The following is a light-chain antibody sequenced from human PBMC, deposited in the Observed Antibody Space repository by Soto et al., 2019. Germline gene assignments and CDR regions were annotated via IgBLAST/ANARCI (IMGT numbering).Light chain of an antibody. CDR3: SSYTSSSTYV. Sequence: QSALTQPASVSGSPGQSITISCTGTSSDVGGYTYVSWYQQHPGKAPKRMIYEVSNRTSGVSNRFSCSKSGNTASLNIYGLQAEDEGDYYCSSYTSSSTYVSGTGTKETVL. CDR1: SSDVGGYTY. CDR2: EVS. V-gene: IGLV2-14*01. J-gene: IGLJ1*01.